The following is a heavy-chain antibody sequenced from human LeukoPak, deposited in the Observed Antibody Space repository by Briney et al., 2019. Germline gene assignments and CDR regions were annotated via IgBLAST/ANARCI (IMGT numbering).Heavy chain of an antibody. Sequence: SETLSLTCTVSGGSISSSSYYWTWIRQPPGKGLEWIGEIHYSGSATYNPSLKSRVTISVDTSKNQFSLKMNSVTAADTAVYYCARGQWFRAFWSRGTPVTVSS. CDR1: GGSISSSSYY. CDR2: IHYSGSA. J-gene: IGHJ4*02. CDR3: ARGQWFRAF. V-gene: IGHV4-39*07. D-gene: IGHD3-10*01.